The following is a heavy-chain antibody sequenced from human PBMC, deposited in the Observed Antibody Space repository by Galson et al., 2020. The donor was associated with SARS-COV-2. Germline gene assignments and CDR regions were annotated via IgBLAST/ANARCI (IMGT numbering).Heavy chain of an antibody. V-gene: IGHV4-4*07. Sequence: SETLSLTCTVSGGSISSYYWSWIRQPPGKGLEWIGRIYTSGSTNYNPSLKSRVTMSVDTSKNQFSLKLSSVTAADTAVYYCAATVMPISGYYSPYAFDIWGQGTMVTVSS. CDR2: IYTSGST. D-gene: IGHD3-22*01. J-gene: IGHJ3*02. CDR3: AATVMPISGYYSPYAFDI. CDR1: GGSISSYY.